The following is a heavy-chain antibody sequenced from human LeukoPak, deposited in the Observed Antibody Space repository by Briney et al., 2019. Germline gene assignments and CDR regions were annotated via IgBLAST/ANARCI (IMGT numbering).Heavy chain of an antibody. Sequence: GGSLRLSCAASGFTFSSYGMSWVRQAPGKGLEWVSAISGGGGSTYYADSVKGRFTISRDNSKNSLYLQMNSLRAEDTAVYYCARGLHLLPRSTLDYWGQGTLVTVSS. J-gene: IGHJ4*02. CDR2: ISGGGGST. D-gene: IGHD3-22*01. CDR1: GFTFSSYG. V-gene: IGHV3-23*01. CDR3: ARGLHLLPRSTLDY.